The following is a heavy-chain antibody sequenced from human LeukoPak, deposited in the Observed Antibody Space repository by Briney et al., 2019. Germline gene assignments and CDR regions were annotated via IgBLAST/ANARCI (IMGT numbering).Heavy chain of an antibody. CDR2: IYTSGST. J-gene: IGHJ6*03. D-gene: IGHD6-6*01. Sequence: SETLSLTCTVSGGSISSYYWSWLRQPAGKGLEWIGRIYTSGSTNYNPSRKSRVTISVDKSKNQFSLKLSSVTAADTAVYYCARDRTLHSSSYYYYYYMDVWGKGTTVTVSS. CDR1: GGSISSYY. V-gene: IGHV4-4*07. CDR3: ARDRTLHSSSYYYYYYMDV.